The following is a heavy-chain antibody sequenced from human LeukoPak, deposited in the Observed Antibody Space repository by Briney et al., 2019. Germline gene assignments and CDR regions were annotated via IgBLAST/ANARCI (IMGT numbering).Heavy chain of an antibody. J-gene: IGHJ5*02. V-gene: IGHV3-21*01. D-gene: IGHD6-13*01. Sequence: GGSLRLSCTASGFSFSSYGMNWVRRAPGKGLEWLSSISTSSSFIKYADSVKGRFTISRDNARNSLHLRMSSLRVEDTAVYYCTRDPIAASGSGGNWFDPWGQGTLVTVSS. CDR3: TRDPIAASGSGGNWFDP. CDR2: ISTSSSFI. CDR1: GFSFSSYG.